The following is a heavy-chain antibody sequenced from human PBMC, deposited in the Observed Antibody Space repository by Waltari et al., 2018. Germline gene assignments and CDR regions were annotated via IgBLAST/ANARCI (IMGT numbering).Heavy chain of an antibody. D-gene: IGHD4-17*01. Sequence: EVQLVESGGGLIQTGGSLRLSCAASGFTVSRNYMRLVHQAPGKGLEWVSVIYSGGSTYYADSVKGRFTISRDNSKNTLYLQMNSLRAEDTAVYYCARDTDYGGNSGLGRGMDVWGQGTTVTVSS. CDR2: IYSGGST. CDR1: GFTVSRNY. J-gene: IGHJ6*02. CDR3: ARDTDYGGNSGLGRGMDV. V-gene: IGHV3-53*01.